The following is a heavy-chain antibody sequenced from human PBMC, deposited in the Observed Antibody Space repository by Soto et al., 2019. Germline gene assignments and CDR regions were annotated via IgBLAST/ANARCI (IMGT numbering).Heavy chain of an antibody. CDR2: MNPNSGNT. CDR3: ARGSYSYGYWHYYYYGMDV. D-gene: IGHD5-18*01. J-gene: IGHJ6*02. CDR1: GYTFTSYD. Sequence: ASVKVSCKASGYTFTSYDINWVRQATGQGLEWMGWMNPNSGNTGYAQKFQGRVTMTRNTSISTAYMELSSLRSEDTAVYYCARGSYSYGYWHYYYYGMDVWGQGTTVTSP. V-gene: IGHV1-8*01.